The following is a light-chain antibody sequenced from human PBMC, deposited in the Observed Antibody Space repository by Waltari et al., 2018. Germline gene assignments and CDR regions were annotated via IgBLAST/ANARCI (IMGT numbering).Light chain of an antibody. J-gene: IGLJ2*01. CDR3: QAWDTTIVV. Sequence: SYELTQPPSVSVSPGQTATITCSADQLGDKFVAWYQQTSGQSPVLVIYQDMKRPSGIPERFSGSNSGNTATLTISGTQVDDEADFYCQAWDTTIVVFGGGTKLTVL. V-gene: IGLV3-1*01. CDR2: QDM. CDR1: QLGDKF.